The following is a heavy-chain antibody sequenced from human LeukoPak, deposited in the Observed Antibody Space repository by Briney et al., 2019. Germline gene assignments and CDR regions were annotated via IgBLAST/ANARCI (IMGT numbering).Heavy chain of an antibody. CDR3: ARRGYSYACRF. CDR2: INHSGST. V-gene: IGHV4-34*01. CDR1: GGSISSYY. J-gene: IGHJ4*02. Sequence: PSETLSLTCTVSGGSISSYYWSWIRQPPGKGLEWIGEINHSGSTNYNPSLKSRVTISVDTSKSQFSLKLSSVTAADTAVCYCARRGYSYACRFWGQGTLVTVSS. D-gene: IGHD5-18*01.